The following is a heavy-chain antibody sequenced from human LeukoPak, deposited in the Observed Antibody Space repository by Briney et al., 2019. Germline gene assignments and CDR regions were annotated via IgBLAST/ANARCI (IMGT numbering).Heavy chain of an antibody. Sequence: GGSLRLSCAASGFTFTTYHMHWVRQAPGKGLEWVAFIQYNGNNKYYANSVKGRFTLSRDNSENTLYLQMNSLRAEDTAIYYCAKRDSAGSGTGKYYFDYWGQGTLVTVSS. D-gene: IGHD6-13*01. CDR3: AKRDSAGSGTGKYYFDY. CDR1: GFTFTTYH. CDR2: IQYNGNNK. V-gene: IGHV3-30*02. J-gene: IGHJ4*02.